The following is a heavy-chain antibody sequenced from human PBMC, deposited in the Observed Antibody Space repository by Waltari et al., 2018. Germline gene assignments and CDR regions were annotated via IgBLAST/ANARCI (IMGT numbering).Heavy chain of an antibody. D-gene: IGHD3-10*01. CDR2: IGSEEAQ. Sequence: EMQLVETGGDFIQPGGSLRLSCSVSGFAVITTYMSWVRQAPGKGLEGVSLIGSEEAQYYAGSWKGRCTISRDSSSNTLDLQMNTLRAEDTAVYFCARAPNVGARVPIYGMDGWGQGTTVTVSS. CDR1: GFAVITTY. J-gene: IGHJ6*02. V-gene: IGHV3-53*02. CDR3: ARAPNVGARVPIYGMDG.